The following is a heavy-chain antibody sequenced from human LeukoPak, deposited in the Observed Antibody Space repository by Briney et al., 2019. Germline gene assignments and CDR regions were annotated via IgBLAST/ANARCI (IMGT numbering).Heavy chain of an antibody. CDR1: EFTFSSYG. J-gene: IGHJ4*02. V-gene: IGHV3-30*03. CDR2: ISYDGSNK. Sequence: SLRLSCAASEFTFSSYGMHWVRQAPGKGLEWVAVISYDGSNKYYADSVKGRFTISRDNAKNSLYLQMSSLRAEDTALYYCVRGYSYGYRFDYWGQGTLVTVSS. CDR3: VRGYSYGYRFDY. D-gene: IGHD5-18*01.